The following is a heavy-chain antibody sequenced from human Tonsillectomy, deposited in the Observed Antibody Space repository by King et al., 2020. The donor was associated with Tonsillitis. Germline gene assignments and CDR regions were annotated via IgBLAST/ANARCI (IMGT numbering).Heavy chain of an antibody. CDR2: IIPIFGTA. J-gene: IGHJ6*02. V-gene: IGHV1-69*01. CDR3: ARDQLEPFTYYYYYGMDV. Sequence: VQLVESGAEVKKPGSSVKVSCKASGGTFSSYAISWVRQAPGQGLEWMGGIIPIFGTANYAQKFQGRVTITADESTSTAYMELSSLRSEDTAVYYCARDQLEPFTYYYYYGMDVWGQGTTVTVSS. CDR1: GGTFSSYA. D-gene: IGHD1-1*01.